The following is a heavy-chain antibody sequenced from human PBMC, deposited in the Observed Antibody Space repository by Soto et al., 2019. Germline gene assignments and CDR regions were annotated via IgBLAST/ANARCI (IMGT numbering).Heavy chain of an antibody. J-gene: IGHJ6*02. CDR2: IYSGGST. Sequence: VGSLRLSCAASGFTVSSNYMSWVRQAPGKGLEWVSVIYSGGSTYYADSVKGRFTISRDNSKNTLYLQMNSLRAEDTAVYYCAKTGSYYRYYYYGMDVWGQGTTVTVTS. CDR1: GFTVSSNY. D-gene: IGHD1-26*01. V-gene: IGHV3-53*01. CDR3: AKTGSYYRYYYYGMDV.